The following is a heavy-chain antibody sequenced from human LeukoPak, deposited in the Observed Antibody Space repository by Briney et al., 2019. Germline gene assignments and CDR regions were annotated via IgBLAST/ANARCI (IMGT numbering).Heavy chain of an antibody. Sequence: ASVKVSCKASGYTFTGYYMHWVRQAPGQGLEWMGWINPNSGGTNYAQKFQGRVTMTGDTSISTAYMELSRLRSDDTAVYYCARDSDYYDSSGYIREGYWGQGTLVTVSS. J-gene: IGHJ4*02. V-gene: IGHV1-2*02. CDR3: ARDSDYYDSSGYIREGY. CDR2: INPNSGGT. CDR1: GYTFTGYY. D-gene: IGHD3-22*01.